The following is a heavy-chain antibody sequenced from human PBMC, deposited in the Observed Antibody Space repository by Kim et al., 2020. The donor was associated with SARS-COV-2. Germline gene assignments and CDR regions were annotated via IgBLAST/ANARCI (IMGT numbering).Heavy chain of an antibody. CDR2: IWYDGSNT. CDR3: ARGRVRFGAREDACDS. J-gene: IGHJ3*02. V-gene: IGHV3-33*01. CDR1: GFTFNNYG. Sequence: GGSLRLSCAASGFTFNNYGMHWVRQAPGKGLAWVAVIWYDGSNTFHVDSVKGRFTISRDNSKNTLYLERNSLSAEDTAVSYCARGRVRFGAREDACDSWG. D-gene: IGHD3-10*01.